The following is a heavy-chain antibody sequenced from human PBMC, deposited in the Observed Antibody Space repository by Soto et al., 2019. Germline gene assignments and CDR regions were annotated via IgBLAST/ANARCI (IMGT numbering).Heavy chain of an antibody. CDR3: ARGKDFWSGFRYYFDY. V-gene: IGHV3-33*01. Sequence: QVQLVESGGGVVQPGRSLRLSCAASGFTFSSYGMHWVRQAPGKGLEWVAVIWYDGSNKYYADSVKGRFTTSRDNSKNTLYLQMNSLRAEDTAVYYCARGKDFWSGFRYYFDYWGQGTLVTVSS. CDR1: GFTFSSYG. D-gene: IGHD3-3*01. CDR2: IWYDGSNK. J-gene: IGHJ4*02.